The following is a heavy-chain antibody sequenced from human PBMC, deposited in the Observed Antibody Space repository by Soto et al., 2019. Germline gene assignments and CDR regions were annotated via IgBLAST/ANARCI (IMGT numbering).Heavy chain of an antibody. CDR3: SSGTSSSWYSDAFDI. Sequence: QVQLVQSGAEVKKPGSSVKVSCKASGGTFSSYTISWVRQAPGQGLEWMGRIIPILGIANYAQKFQGRVMITADKSTSTAYMELSSLRSEDTAVYYCSSGTSSSWYSDAFDIWGQGTMVTVSS. J-gene: IGHJ3*02. CDR1: GGTFSSYT. CDR2: IIPILGIA. D-gene: IGHD6-13*01. V-gene: IGHV1-69*02.